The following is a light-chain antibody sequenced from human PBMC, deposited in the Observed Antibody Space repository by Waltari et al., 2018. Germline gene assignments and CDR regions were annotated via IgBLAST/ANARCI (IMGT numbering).Light chain of an antibody. CDR3: QHRGHWPPDAT. V-gene: IGKV3-11*01. CDR1: HSVRSS. CDR2: DAS. J-gene: IGKJ3*01. Sequence: EIVLTQSPATLSLSPGERATLSCRASHSVRSSLAWYQQKPGQSPRLLIYDASNRATGIPARFSGSGSGTDFTLTISSLEPEDFAVYYCQHRGHWPPDATFGPGTKVDIK.